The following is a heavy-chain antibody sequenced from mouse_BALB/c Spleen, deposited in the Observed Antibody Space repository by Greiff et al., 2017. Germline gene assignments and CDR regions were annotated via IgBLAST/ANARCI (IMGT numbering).Heavy chain of an antibody. V-gene: IGHV1-54*01. J-gene: IGHJ2*01. CDR2: INPGSGGT. D-gene: IGHD2-4*01. CDR3: ARAGYDYEYYFDD. Sequence: VQLQQSGAELVRPGTSVKVSCKASGYAFTNYLIEWVKQRPGQGLEWIGVINPGSGGTNYNEKFKGKATLTADKSSSTAYMQLSSLTSDDSAVYFCARAGYDYEYYFDDWGQGTTLTVSS. CDR1: GYAFTNYL.